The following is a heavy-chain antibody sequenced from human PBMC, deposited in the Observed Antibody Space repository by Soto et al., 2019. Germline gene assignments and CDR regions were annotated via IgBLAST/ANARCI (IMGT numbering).Heavy chain of an antibody. D-gene: IGHD4-17*01. CDR2: ISGGGDDA. CDR3: AKELYYGDRRFDF. V-gene: IGHV3-23*01. CDR1: GFTFSTYV. Sequence: EVQLLESGGGLVQPGGSLRLSCAASGFTFSTYVMSWVRQAPGKGLEWVSSISGGGDDAVYADSVRGRFSISRDNSKNTLFLQMNSLRAEDTAVYYCAKELYYGDRRFDFWGQGTLVTVSS. J-gene: IGHJ4*02.